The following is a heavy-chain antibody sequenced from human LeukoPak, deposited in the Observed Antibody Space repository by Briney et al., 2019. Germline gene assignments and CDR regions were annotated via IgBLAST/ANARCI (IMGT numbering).Heavy chain of an antibody. CDR3: ARDLAWDAFDI. V-gene: IGHV3-7*01. Sequence: PGGSLRLSCAASGFTFSRFWMSWVRQAPGKGLEWVANIKQDGSEKYYVDSVKGRFTISRDNAKNSLYLQMNSLRAEDTAVYYCARDLAWDAFDIWGQGTMVTVSS. CDR1: GFTFSRFW. J-gene: IGHJ3*02. CDR2: IKQDGSEK.